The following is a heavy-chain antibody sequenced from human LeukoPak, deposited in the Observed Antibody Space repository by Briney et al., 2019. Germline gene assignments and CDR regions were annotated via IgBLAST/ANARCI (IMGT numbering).Heavy chain of an antibody. V-gene: IGHV3-53*01. J-gene: IGHJ6*02. CDR1: GFTVSSNY. Sequence: GGSLRLSCAASGFTVSSNYMSWVRQAPGKGLEWVSVIYSGGSTYYADSVKGRFTISRDNSKNTLYLQMNSLRAEDTAVYYCARGGSSSWYNTYYYYYGMDVWGQGTTVTVSS. CDR3: ARGGSSSWYNTYYYYYGMDV. D-gene: IGHD6-13*01. CDR2: IYSGGST.